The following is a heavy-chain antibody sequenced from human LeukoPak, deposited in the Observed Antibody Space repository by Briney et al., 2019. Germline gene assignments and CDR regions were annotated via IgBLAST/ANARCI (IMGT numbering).Heavy chain of an antibody. CDR1: GGSISSGDYY. V-gene: IGHV4-30-4*08. CDR3: ASLRGDY. J-gene: IGHJ4*02. CDR2: IYYTGST. Sequence: PSETLSLTCTVSGGSISSGDYYWSWIRQPPGKGLEWIGYIYYTGSTDYNPSLESRVTISVDTSKNHFSLRLTSVTAADTAVYYCASLRGDYWGQGILVTVSS.